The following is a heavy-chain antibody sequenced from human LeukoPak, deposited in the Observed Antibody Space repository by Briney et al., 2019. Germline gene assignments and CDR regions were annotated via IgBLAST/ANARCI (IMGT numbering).Heavy chain of an antibody. D-gene: IGHD1-1*01. Sequence: QPGRSLRLSCAASGFTFSSYAMHWVRQAPGKGLEWVAVISYDGSNKYYADSVKGRFTISRDNSKNTLYLQMNSLRAEDTAVYYCARVRTPRELGYWGQGTLVTVSS. V-gene: IGHV3-30-3*01. J-gene: IGHJ4*02. CDR3: ARVRTPRELGY. CDR1: GFTFSSYA. CDR2: ISYDGSNK.